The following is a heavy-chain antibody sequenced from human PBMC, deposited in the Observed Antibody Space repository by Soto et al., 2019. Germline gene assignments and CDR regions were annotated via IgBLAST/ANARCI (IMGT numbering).Heavy chain of an antibody. CDR1: GFTFSSYA. V-gene: IGHV3-30-3*01. J-gene: IGHJ6*02. CDR3: ARAVDFWSGYRSYGMDV. D-gene: IGHD3-3*01. Sequence: GGSLRLACAASGFTFSSYAMHWVRQAPGKGLEWVAVISYDGSNKYYADSVKGRFTISRDNSKNTLYLQMNSLRAEDTAVYYCARAVDFWSGYRSYGMDVWGQGTTVTVSS. CDR2: ISYDGSNK.